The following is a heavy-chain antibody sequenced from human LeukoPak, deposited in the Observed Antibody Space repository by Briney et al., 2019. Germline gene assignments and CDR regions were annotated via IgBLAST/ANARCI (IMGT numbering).Heavy chain of an antibody. V-gene: IGHV3-15*07. J-gene: IGHJ4*02. CDR3: SAEVGRTDFDY. D-gene: IGHD1/OR15-1a*01. CDR1: GFTFSNAW. Sequence: GGSLRLSCAASGFTFSNAWMNWVRQAPGKGLEWVGRIKSKTNDGTRDFAAPVKGRFTISRDDSKNTVYLQMNSLKIEDTAVYYCSAEVGRTDFDYWGQGTLVTVSS. CDR2: IKSKTNDGTR.